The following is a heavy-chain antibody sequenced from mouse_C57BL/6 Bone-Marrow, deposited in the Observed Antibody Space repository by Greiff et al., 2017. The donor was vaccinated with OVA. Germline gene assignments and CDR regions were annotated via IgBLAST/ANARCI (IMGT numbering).Heavy chain of an antibody. V-gene: IGHV1-81*01. D-gene: IGHD1-1*01. Sequence: QVQLQESGAELARPGASVKLSCKASGYTFTSYGMSWVKQRTGQGLEWIGEIYPRSGNTYYNEKFKGKATLTADKSSSTAYMELRSLTSEDSAVYFCARSWTTVVRDYWGQGTTLTVSS. CDR2: IYPRSGNT. J-gene: IGHJ2*01. CDR1: GYTFTSYG. CDR3: ARSWTTVVRDY.